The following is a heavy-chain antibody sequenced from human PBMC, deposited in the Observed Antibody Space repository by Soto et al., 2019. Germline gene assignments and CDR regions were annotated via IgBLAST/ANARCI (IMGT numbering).Heavy chain of an antibody. Sequence: PSETLSLTCTVSGGSISIGGYYWSCIRQHPGKGLEWIGYIYYSGSTYYNPSLKSRVTISVDTSKNQFSLKLSSVTAADTAVYYCARVTRPFGFDPWGQGTLVTVSS. CDR1: GGSISIGGYY. V-gene: IGHV4-31*03. CDR3: ARVTRPFGFDP. D-gene: IGHD3-10*01. J-gene: IGHJ5*02. CDR2: IYYSGST.